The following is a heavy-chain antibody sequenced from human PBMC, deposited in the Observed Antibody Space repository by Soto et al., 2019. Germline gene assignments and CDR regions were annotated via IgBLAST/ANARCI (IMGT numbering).Heavy chain of an antibody. Sequence: QLQLQESGSGLVKPSQTLSLTCAVSDGSISRGGYSWSWIRQPPGKGLAWIGYIYHSGSPYYTPSLKSRDTISVDMYKNKFSLKLRSVTAADTAVYYCARGEMVRHGMDVWGQGTTVTVSS. V-gene: IGHV4-30-2*01. CDR2: IYHSGSP. CDR3: ARGEMVRHGMDV. CDR1: DGSISRGGYS. J-gene: IGHJ6*02. D-gene: IGHD2-8*01.